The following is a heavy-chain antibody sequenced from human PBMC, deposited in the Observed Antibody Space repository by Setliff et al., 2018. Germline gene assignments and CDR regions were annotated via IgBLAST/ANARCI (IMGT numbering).Heavy chain of an antibody. D-gene: IGHD5-12*01. V-gene: IGHV3-7*01. CDR3: AMTGDRGYSGYER. J-gene: IGHJ4*02. CDR1: GFTFSSYW. CDR2: IKQDGSEK. Sequence: PGGSLRLSCAASGFTFSSYWMSWVRQAPGKGLEWVANIKQDGSEKYYVDSVKGRFTISRDNAKNSLYLQMSSLRAEDTAVYYCAMTGDRGYSGYERWGQGTLVTVSS.